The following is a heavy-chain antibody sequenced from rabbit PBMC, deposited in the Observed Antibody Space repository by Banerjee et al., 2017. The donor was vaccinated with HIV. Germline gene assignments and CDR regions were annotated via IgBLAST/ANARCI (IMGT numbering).Heavy chain of an antibody. J-gene: IGHJ4*02. CDR1: GFSFSSGYD. V-gene: IGHV1S45*01. CDR3: ARGIRSAGVSMYRTF. CDR2: IYTGDGNT. Sequence: QEQLVESGGGLVQPEGSLTLTCKASGFSFSSGYDMCWVRQAPGKGLEWIACIYTGDGNTYYASWAKGRFTISKTSSTTVTLQMTSLTAADTATYFCARGIRSAGVSMYRTFWGPGTPGHRL. D-gene: IGHD4-2*01.